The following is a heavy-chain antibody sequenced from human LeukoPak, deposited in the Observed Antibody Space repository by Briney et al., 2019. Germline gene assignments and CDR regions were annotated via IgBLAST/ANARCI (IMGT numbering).Heavy chain of an antibody. D-gene: IGHD6-13*01. J-gene: IGHJ6*02. Sequence: PGGSLRLSCAASGFTFSSYAMSWVRQAPGKGLGWVSGVSGSGGSTYYADSVKGRFTISRDKSENTLYSQMNSLRAEDTAVYYCAKGLRSSSLQPGMDVWGQGTTVTVSS. CDR1: GFTFSSYA. CDR3: AKGLRSSSLQPGMDV. V-gene: IGHV3-23*01. CDR2: VSGSGGST.